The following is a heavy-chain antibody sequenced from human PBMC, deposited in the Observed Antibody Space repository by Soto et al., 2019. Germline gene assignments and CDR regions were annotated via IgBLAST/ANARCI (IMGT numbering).Heavy chain of an antibody. CDR2: ISAYNGNT. J-gene: IGHJ3*02. V-gene: IGHV1-18*01. CDR3: ARDYCSGGSCYSSGAFDI. Sequence: QVQLVQSGAEVKKPGASVKVSCKASGYTFTSYGISWVRQAPGQGLEWMGWISAYNGNTNYAQKLQGRVTMTTDTSTSTAYMELRSLRSDDPAVYYCARDYCSGGSCYSSGAFDIWGQGTMVTVSS. D-gene: IGHD2-15*01. CDR1: GYTFTSYG.